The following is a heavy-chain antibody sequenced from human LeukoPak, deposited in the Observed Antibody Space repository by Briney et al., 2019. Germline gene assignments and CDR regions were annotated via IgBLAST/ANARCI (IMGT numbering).Heavy chain of an antibody. CDR3: AKSLVVVNDPPDY. V-gene: IGHV3-7*01. J-gene: IGHJ4*01. Sequence: GGSLRLSCAASGFTFSTCWMTWVRQAPGKGLEWVANIKQDGSERYYVDSVKGRFTISRDNAKSSLYLQMNSLRAEDTAVYYCAKSLVVVNDPPDYWGHGTLVTVSS. CDR2: IKQDGSER. CDR1: GFTFSTCW. D-gene: IGHD2-21*01.